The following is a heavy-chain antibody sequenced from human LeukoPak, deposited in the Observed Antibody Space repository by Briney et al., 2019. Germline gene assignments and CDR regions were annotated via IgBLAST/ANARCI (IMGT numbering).Heavy chain of an antibody. CDR2: ISGSGDST. V-gene: IGHV3-23*01. CDR3: ARVMGGSYYYYMDV. D-gene: IGHD1-26*01. Sequence: GGSLRLSCAASGFTFSSYAMSWVRQAPGKGLEWVSAISGSGDSTYYADSVKGRFTISRDNSKNTLYLQMNSLRAEDTALYYCARVMGGSYYYYMDVWGKGTTVTVSS. J-gene: IGHJ6*03. CDR1: GFTFSSYA.